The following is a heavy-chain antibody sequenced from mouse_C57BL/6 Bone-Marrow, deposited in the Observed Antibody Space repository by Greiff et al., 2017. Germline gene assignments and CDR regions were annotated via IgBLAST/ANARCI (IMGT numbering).Heavy chain of an antibody. V-gene: IGHV1-69*01. D-gene: IGHD1-1*01. CDR2: IDPSDSYT. Sequence: QVHVKQPGAELVMPGASVKLSCKASGYTFTSYWMHWVKQRPGQGLEWIGEIDPSDSYTNYNQKFKGKSTLTVDKSSSTAYMQLSSLTSEDSAVYYCARPHLYYGSSYGFAYWGQGTLVTVSA. J-gene: IGHJ3*01. CDR1: GYTFTSYW. CDR3: ARPHLYYGSSYGFAY.